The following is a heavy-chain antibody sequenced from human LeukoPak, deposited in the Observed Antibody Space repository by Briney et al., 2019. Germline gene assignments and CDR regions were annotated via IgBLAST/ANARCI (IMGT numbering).Heavy chain of an antibody. V-gene: IGHV1-69*13. CDR3: ASSGSPNVGGY. J-gene: IGHJ4*02. CDR2: IIPIFGTT. D-gene: IGHD1-26*01. CDR1: GGTFSSYA. Sequence: SVKVSCKASGGTFSSYAISWVRQAPGQGLEWMGGIIPIFGTTDYAQKFQGRVTITADESTSTAYMELSSLRSEDTAVYYCASSGSPNVGGYWGQGTLVTVSS.